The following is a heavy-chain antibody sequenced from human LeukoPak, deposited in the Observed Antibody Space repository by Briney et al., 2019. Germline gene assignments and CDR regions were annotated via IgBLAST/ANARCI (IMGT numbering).Heavy chain of an antibody. D-gene: IGHD3-3*02. Sequence: GGSLRLSCAASAFTFSSDRMNWVRQAPGKGLEWISYISSSSSTIYYADSVKGRFTISRDNAKKSLYLQMNSLRAEDTAVYYCARGTFGVITVHDAFDIWGQGTMVTVSS. J-gene: IGHJ3*02. V-gene: IGHV3-48*01. CDR3: ARGTFGVITVHDAFDI. CDR2: ISSSSSTI. CDR1: AFTFSSDR.